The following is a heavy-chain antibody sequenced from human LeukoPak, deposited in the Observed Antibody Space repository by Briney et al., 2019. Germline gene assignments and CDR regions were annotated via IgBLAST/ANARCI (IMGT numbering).Heavy chain of an antibody. V-gene: IGHV3-48*03. CDR2: ISSSGSTI. D-gene: IGHD5-18*01. CDR3: ARDLYGYSWPAYFDY. Sequence: QSGGSLRLSCAASGFTFSSYEMNWVRQAPGKGLEWVSYISSSGSTIYYADSVKGRFTISRDNAKNSLYLQMNSLRAEDTAVYYCARDLYGYSWPAYFDYWGQGTLVTVSS. CDR1: GFTFSSYE. J-gene: IGHJ4*02.